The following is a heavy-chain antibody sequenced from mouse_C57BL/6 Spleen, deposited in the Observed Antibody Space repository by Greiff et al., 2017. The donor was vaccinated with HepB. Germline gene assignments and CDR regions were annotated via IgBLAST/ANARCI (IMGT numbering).Heavy chain of an antibody. CDR3: ARPFYYGYDGYYAMDY. CDR2: IYPGDGDT. D-gene: IGHD2-2*01. J-gene: IGHJ4*01. CDR1: GYAFSSSW. V-gene: IGHV1-82*01. Sequence: VQLVESGPELVKPGASVKISCKASGYAFSSSWMNWVKQRPGKGLEWIGRIYPGDGDTNYNGKFKGKATLTADKSSSTAYMQLSSLTSEDSAVYFCARPFYYGYDGYYAMDYWGQGTSVTVSS.